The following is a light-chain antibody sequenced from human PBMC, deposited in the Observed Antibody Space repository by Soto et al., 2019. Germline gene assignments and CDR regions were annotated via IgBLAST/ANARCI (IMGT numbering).Light chain of an antibody. J-gene: IGKJ1*01. CDR2: GAS. CDR3: QQRSHWHWT. V-gene: IGKV3D-11*02. Sequence: EFVLSQSPATLSLSPGERATLSCRASQSVSSYLAWYQQKPGQAPRLLIYGASTRATGIPARFSGSGSGTDFTPTISSLEPEDFAVYYCQQRSHWHWTFGQGAKVDIK. CDR1: QSVSSY.